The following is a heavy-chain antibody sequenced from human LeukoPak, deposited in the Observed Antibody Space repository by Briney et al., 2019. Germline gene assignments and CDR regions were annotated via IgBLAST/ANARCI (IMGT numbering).Heavy chain of an antibody. CDR3: ARSPQCRSTSCYKPLASYYYYMDV. J-gene: IGHJ6*03. CDR1: GGSISSGSYY. V-gene: IGHV4-61*02. D-gene: IGHD2-2*02. Sequence: SETLSLTCTVSGGSISSGSYYWSWIRQPAGKGLEWIGRIYTSGSTNYNPSLKSRVTMSVDTSKNQFSLKLSSVTAADTAVYYCARSPQCRSTSCYKPLASYYYYMDVWGKGTTVTVSS. CDR2: IYTSGST.